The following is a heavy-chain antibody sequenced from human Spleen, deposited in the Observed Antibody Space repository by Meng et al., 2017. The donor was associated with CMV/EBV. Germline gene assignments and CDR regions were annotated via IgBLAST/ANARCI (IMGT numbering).Heavy chain of an antibody. J-gene: IGHJ4*02. D-gene: IGHD3-3*01. CDR1: RSGGYY. CDR2: IYYIGST. Sequence: RSGGYYWSWSRQHPEKDVEWVGYIYYIGSTYYNPYLKSRVTRSIDTSKNQYSLKPSSVTSADTAVDYCSRAYDFWSARNPYYFDYWGQGTLVTVSS. CDR3: SRAYDFWSARNPYYFDY. V-gene: IGHV4-31*02.